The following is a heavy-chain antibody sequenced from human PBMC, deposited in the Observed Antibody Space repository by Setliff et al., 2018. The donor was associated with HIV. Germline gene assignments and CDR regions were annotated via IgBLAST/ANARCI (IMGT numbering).Heavy chain of an antibody. J-gene: IGHJ4*02. CDR2: MNTDGSST. Sequence: GGSLRLSCAASGFIFSSYAMSWVRQAPGKGLVWVFGMNTDGSSTRYADSVKGRFTISRDNAKNMLYLQMNSLSADDTAVYYCAKLSHSHDSNGFTVDYWGRGTLVTVSS. V-gene: IGHV3-74*01. D-gene: IGHD3-22*01. CDR3: AKLSHSHDSNGFTVDY. CDR1: GFIFSSYA.